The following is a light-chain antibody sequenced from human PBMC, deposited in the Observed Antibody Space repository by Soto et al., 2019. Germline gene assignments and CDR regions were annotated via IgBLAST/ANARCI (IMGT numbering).Light chain of an antibody. V-gene: IGLV1-44*01. J-gene: IGLJ1*01. CDR1: TSNIESHS. CDR3: ATWDDSRNGV. CDR2: TNN. Sequence: QTVVTQPPSASGTPGQRIIISCSGSTSNIESHSVNWYQKVPGTAPKLVIITNNQRPSGVPDRFSGSKSGASASLAISGLQSEDEATYYCATWDDSRNGVFGTGTKVTVL.